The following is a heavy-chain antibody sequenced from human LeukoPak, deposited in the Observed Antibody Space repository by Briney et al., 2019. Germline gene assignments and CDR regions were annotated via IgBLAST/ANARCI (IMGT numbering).Heavy chain of an antibody. J-gene: IGHJ4*02. CDR2: IRYDGSNK. D-gene: IGHD3-3*01. V-gene: IGHV3-30*02. CDR3: AKHSITIFAIDY. Sequence: AGGSLRLSCAASGFTFRSYGMHWVRQAPGKGLEWVAFIRYDGSNKYYADSVKGRFTISRDNSKNTLYLQMNSLRAEDTAVYYCAKHSITIFAIDYWGQGTLVTVSS. CDR1: GFTFRSYG.